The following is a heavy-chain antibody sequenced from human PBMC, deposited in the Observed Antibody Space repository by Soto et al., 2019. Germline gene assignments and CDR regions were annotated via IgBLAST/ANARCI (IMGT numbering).Heavy chain of an antibody. J-gene: IGHJ4*02. D-gene: IGHD5-18*01. Sequence: GSLRLSCAASGFTFSRYWMSWARQAPRKGLEWVANIKQDGSEKYYVDSVKGRFTISRDNAKNSVYLQMNSLRAEDTAVYYCARDFEGSYGYGPFEYWGQGTLVIVSS. CDR1: GFTFSRYW. V-gene: IGHV3-7*03. CDR3: ARDFEGSYGYGPFEY. CDR2: IKQDGSEK.